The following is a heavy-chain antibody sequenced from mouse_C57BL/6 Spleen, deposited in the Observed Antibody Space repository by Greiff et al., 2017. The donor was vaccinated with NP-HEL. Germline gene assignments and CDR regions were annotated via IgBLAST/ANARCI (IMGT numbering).Heavy chain of an antibody. D-gene: IGHD6-1*01. Sequence: VQLQQSGPGLVQPSQSLSITCTVSGFSLTSYGVHWVRQSPGKGLEWLGVIWSGGSTDYNAAFISRLSISKDNSKSQVFFKMNRLPADDTAIYYCARTPASYYAMDYWGQGTSVTVSS. CDR1: GFSLTSYG. CDR2: IWSGGST. J-gene: IGHJ4*01. V-gene: IGHV2-2*01. CDR3: ARTPASYYAMDY.